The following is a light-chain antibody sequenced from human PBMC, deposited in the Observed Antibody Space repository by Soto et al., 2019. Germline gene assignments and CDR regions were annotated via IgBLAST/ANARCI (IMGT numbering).Light chain of an antibody. Sequence: QSALTQPASVSGSPGQSITISCTGNSSDVGYYNYVSWYQQHPGKAPKLMIYDVSNRPSGVSNRFSGSKSGSTASLTISGLQAEDDADDYFSSYTSSTTRVFATGTKLTVL. CDR3: SSYTSSTTRV. CDR1: SSDVGYYNY. CDR2: DVS. V-gene: IGLV2-14*01. J-gene: IGLJ1*01.